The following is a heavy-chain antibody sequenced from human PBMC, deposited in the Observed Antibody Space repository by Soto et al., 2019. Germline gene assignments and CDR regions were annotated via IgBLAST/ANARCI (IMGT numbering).Heavy chain of an antibody. CDR1: GYTFTCYY. CDR3: ARDRYYDSSGYYAFDY. D-gene: IGHD3-22*01. V-gene: IGHV1-2*02. Sequence: ASVKVSCKASGYTFTCYYMHWVRQAPGQGLEWMGWINPNSGGTNYAQKFQGRVTMTRDTSISTAYMELSRLRSDDTAVYYCARDRYYDSSGYYAFDYWGQGTLVSVSS. J-gene: IGHJ4*02. CDR2: INPNSGGT.